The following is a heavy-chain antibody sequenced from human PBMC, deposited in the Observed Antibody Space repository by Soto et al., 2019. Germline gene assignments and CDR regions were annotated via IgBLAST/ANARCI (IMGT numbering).Heavy chain of an antibody. CDR2: ISSSGSTI. J-gene: IGHJ6*02. D-gene: IGHD6-6*01. CDR3: AREVAARGWYYYYGMDV. CDR1: GFTFSSYE. V-gene: IGHV3-48*03. Sequence: HPGGSLRLSCAASGFTFSSYEMNWVRQAPGKGLEWVSYISSSGSTIYYADSVKGRFTISRDNAKNSLYLQMNSLRAEDTAVYYCAREVAARGWYYYYGMDVWGQGTTVTVSS.